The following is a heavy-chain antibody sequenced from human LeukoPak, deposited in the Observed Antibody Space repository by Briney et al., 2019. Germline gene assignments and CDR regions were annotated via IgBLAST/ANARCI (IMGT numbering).Heavy chain of an antibody. V-gene: IGHV4-34*01. CDR3: AEMCCGLRRSILHKL. CDR1: GVSISVYN. CDR2: IGHTEGT. J-gene: IGHJ4*02. Sequence: SETLSLTCGVFGVSISVYNWRWVRQSPGKGLEWIGEIGHTEGTRYNPSLESRVTMSVGTSENQLSLKLIFVTAADTAVYYCAEMCCGLRRSILHKLRGLGTLVTVSS. D-gene: IGHD2-21*01.